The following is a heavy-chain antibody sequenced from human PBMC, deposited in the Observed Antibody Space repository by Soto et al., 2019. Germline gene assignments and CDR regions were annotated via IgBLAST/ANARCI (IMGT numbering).Heavy chain of an antibody. D-gene: IGHD4-17*01. J-gene: IGHJ6*02. CDR2: IYYSGST. V-gene: IGHV4-61*08. CDR1: GDSISSGDYY. Sequence: SDTLSLTCTVSGDSISSGDYYWSLIRQPPGKGLEWIGYIYYSGSTNYNPSLKSRVTISVDTSKNQFSLKLSSVTAADTAVYYCARHGRMSTVTYYYGMDVWGQGTTVTVSS. CDR3: ARHGRMSTVTYYYGMDV.